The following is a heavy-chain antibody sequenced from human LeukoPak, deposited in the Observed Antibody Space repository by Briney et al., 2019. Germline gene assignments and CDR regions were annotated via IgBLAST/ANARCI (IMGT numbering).Heavy chain of an antibody. D-gene: IGHD3-10*01. Sequence: SETLSLTCTVSGGSISSSSYYWGWIRQPPGKGLEWIGSIYYSGSTYYNPSLKSRVTISVGTSKNQFSLKLSSVTAADTAVYYCARLQAGHFDYWGQGTLVTVSS. J-gene: IGHJ4*02. CDR2: IYYSGST. V-gene: IGHV4-39*01. CDR3: ARLQAGHFDY. CDR1: GGSISSSSYY.